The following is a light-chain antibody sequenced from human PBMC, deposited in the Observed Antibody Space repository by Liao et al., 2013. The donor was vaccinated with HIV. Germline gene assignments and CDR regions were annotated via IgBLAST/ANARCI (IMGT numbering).Light chain of an antibody. Sequence: SYELTQPPSVSVAPGKTARITCGGNNIGSKSVHWYQQKPGQSPLLVIYEDTKRPSGIPERFSGSNSGNTATLTISGTQASDEADYYCQTWDTNSWVFGGGTKLTVL. CDR1: NIGSKS. V-gene: IGLV3-21*01. J-gene: IGLJ3*02. CDR2: EDT. CDR3: QTWDTNSWV.